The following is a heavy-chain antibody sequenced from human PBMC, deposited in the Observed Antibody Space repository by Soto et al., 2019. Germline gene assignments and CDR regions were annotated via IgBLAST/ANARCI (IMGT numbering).Heavy chain of an antibody. CDR2: ISAFSGNP. Sequence: ASVKVSCKASGYTFTSYGINWVRQAPGQGLEWMGGISAFSGNPNYAQKFQGRVTMTRDTSTSTAYMELRSLRSDDTAVYFCARVVRGVTADWFDPWGQGTLVTVSS. J-gene: IGHJ5*02. CDR3: ARVVRGVTADWFDP. V-gene: IGHV1-18*01. D-gene: IGHD3-10*01. CDR1: GYTFTSYG.